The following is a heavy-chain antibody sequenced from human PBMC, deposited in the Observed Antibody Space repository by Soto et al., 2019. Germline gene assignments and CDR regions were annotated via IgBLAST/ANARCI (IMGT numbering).Heavy chain of an antibody. D-gene: IGHD3-3*01. CDR3: ARGGWSGYFFNYFDY. V-gene: IGHV3-53*01. CDR1: GFTVSSNY. Sequence: GGSLRLSCAASGFTVSSNYMSWVRQAPGKGLEWVSVIYSGGSTYYADSVKGRFTISRDNSKNTLYLQMNSLRAEDTAVYYCARGGWSGYFFNYFDYWGQGTLVTVSS. J-gene: IGHJ4*02. CDR2: IYSGGST.